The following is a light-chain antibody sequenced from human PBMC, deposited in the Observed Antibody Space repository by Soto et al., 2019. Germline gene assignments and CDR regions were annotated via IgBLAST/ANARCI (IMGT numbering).Light chain of an antibody. J-gene: IGLJ1*01. CDR2: EVS. V-gene: IGLV2-14*01. CDR1: SSDVGTYNY. CDR3: SSYTSSSTYV. Sequence: QSVLPQPASVSGSPGQSITISCTGTSSDVGTYNYVSWYQLHPGKAPKLMVYEVSNRPSGVSNRFSGSKSGNTASLTISGLQAEDEADYHCSSYTSSSTYVFGTGTKLTVL.